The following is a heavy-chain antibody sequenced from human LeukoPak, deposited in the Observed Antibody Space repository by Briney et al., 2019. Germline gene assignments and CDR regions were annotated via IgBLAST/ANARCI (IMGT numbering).Heavy chain of an antibody. Sequence: PGGSLRLSCAASGFTFSSYSMNWVRQAPGKGLEWVSSISSSSSYIYYADSVKGRFTISRDNAKNSLYLQMNSLRAEDTAVYYCARDLTKIGSGSYCTPDAFDIWGQGTMVTVSS. J-gene: IGHJ3*02. V-gene: IGHV3-21*01. CDR2: ISSSSSYI. CDR1: GFTFSSYS. D-gene: IGHD3-10*01. CDR3: ARDLTKIGSGSYCTPDAFDI.